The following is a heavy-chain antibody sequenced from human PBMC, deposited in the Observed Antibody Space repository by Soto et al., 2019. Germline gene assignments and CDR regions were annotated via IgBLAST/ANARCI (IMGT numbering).Heavy chain of an antibody. V-gene: IGHV4-39*01. CDR1: GGSISSSSYY. Sequence: SETLSLTCTVSGGSISSSSYYWGWIRQPPGKGLEWIGSIYYSGSTYYNPSLKSRVTISVDTSKNQFSLKLSSVTAADTAVYYCASSRDDWLLSPLFAYWGQGTLVTVSS. CDR3: ASSRDDWLLSPLFAY. CDR2: IYYSGST. J-gene: IGHJ4*02. D-gene: IGHD3-9*01.